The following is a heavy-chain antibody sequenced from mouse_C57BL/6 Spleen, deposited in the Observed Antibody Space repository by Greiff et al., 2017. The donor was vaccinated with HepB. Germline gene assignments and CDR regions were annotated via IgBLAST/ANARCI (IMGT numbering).Heavy chain of an antibody. CDR2: ISDGGSYT. J-gene: IGHJ2*01. Sequence: EVQGVESGGGLVKPGGSLKLSCAASGFTFSSYAMSWVRQTPEKRLEWVATISDGGSYTYYPDNVKGRFTISRDNAKNNLYLQMSHLKSEDTAMYYCARDSPDGYYPGTGFDYWGQGTTLTVSS. CDR1: GFTFSSYA. D-gene: IGHD2-3*01. V-gene: IGHV5-4*01. CDR3: ARDSPDGYYPGTGFDY.